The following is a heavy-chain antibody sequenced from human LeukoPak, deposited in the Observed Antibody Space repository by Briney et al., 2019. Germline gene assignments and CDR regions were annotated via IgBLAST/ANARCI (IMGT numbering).Heavy chain of an antibody. CDR2: INHSGST. J-gene: IGHJ5*02. V-gene: IGHV4-34*01. D-gene: IGHD2-2*03. CDR1: GGSISSYY. Sequence: SETLSLTCTVSGGSISSYYWSWIRQPPGKGLEWIGEINHSGSTNYNPSPKSRVTISVDTSKNQFSLKLSSVTAADAAVYYCARGGLDIVVVPAAMKRYNWFDPWGQGTLVTVSS. CDR3: ARGGLDIVVVPAAMKRYNWFDP.